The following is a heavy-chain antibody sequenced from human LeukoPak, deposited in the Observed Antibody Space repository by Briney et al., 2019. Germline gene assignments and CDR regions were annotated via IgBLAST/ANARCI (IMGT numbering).Heavy chain of an antibody. CDR3: ARTPYCGGDCYVDY. Sequence: SAPTLVNPTQPLTLTCTFSGFSLSTSGVRVSWIRQPPGKALEWLARLDWDDDKFYSTSLKTRPTISKDTSKNQVVLTMTNMDPVDTATYYCARTPYCGGDCYVDYWGQGTLVTVSS. V-gene: IGHV2-70*04. J-gene: IGHJ4*02. D-gene: IGHD2-21*02. CDR2: LDWDDDK. CDR1: GFSLSTSGVR.